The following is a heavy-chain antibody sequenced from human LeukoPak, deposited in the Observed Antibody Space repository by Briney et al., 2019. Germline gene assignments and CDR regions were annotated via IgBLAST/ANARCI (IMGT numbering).Heavy chain of an antibody. V-gene: IGHV4-39*01. D-gene: IGHD1-26*01. CDR2: IYYSENT. CDR1: GGSISSSDY. J-gene: IGHJ4*02. Sequence: SETLSLTCTVSGGSISSSDYWGWIRKAPGKGLEWIGSIYYSENTYYNSSLKSRVTISVDTSKNQFSLKLNSVTAADTAVYFCARRTYSASYWKHFDYWGQGTLVTVSS. CDR3: ARRTYSASYWKHFDY.